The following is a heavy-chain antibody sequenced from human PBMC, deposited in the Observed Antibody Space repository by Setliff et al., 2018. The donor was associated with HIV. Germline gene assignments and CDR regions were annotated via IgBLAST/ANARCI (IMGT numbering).Heavy chain of an antibody. CDR2: IYYSGST. CDR1: GASISSGDYY. CDR3: ARVLREYGDYWDWYFGL. D-gene: IGHD4-17*01. Sequence: SETLSLTCAVSGASISSGDYYWSWIRQPPGKGLEWIGSIYYSGSTYYNPSLKSRVTISVDTSKNQFSLKLSSVTAADTAVYYCARVLREYGDYWDWYFGLWGRGTLVTVSS. V-gene: IGHV4-39*07. J-gene: IGHJ2*01.